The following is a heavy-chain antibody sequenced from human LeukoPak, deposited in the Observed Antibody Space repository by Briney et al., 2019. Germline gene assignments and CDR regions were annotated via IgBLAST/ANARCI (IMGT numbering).Heavy chain of an antibody. D-gene: IGHD3-22*01. Sequence: GASVKVSCKASGGTFSSYAISWVRQAPGQGLEWMGRIIPILGFSNYAQKFQGRVTITADKSTSTAYMELSSVRSEDTAVYYCAWGRSPYYDSSGYNFDYWGQGTLVTVSS. CDR1: GGTFSSYA. CDR3: AWGRSPYYDSSGYNFDY. J-gene: IGHJ4*02. V-gene: IGHV1-69*04. CDR2: IIPILGFS.